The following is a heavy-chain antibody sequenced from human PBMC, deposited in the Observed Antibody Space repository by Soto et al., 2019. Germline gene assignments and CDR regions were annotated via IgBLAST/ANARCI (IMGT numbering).Heavy chain of an antibody. V-gene: IGHV6-1*01. CDR1: GDSVSSNSAA. J-gene: IGHJ4*02. Sequence: SQTLSLTCAISGDSVSSNSAAWNWIRQSPSRGPEWLGRTYHRSKWYSDYAESVKSRITINPDTSKNQFSLQLNSVTPEDTAVYYCARFRTGAVSGLDYWGQGTPVTVSS. D-gene: IGHD3-10*01. CDR3: ARFRTGAVSGLDY. CDR2: TYHRSKWYS.